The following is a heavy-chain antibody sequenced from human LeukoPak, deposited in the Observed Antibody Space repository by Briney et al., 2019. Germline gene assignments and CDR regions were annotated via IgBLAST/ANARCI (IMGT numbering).Heavy chain of an antibody. D-gene: IGHD2-15*01. CDR3: ARDASDFGYGFNWFDP. CDR2: ISSSSSTI. Sequence: GGSLRLSCAASGFTFSSYSMNWVRQAPGKGLEWVSYISSSSSTIYYADSVKGRFTISRDNAKNSLYLQMNSLRAEDTAVYYCARDASDFGYGFNWFDPWGQGTLVTVSS. V-gene: IGHV3-48*04. CDR1: GFTFSSYS. J-gene: IGHJ5*02.